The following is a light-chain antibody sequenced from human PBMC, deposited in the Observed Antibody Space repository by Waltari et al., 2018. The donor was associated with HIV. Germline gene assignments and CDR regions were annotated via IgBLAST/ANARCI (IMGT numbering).Light chain of an antibody. Sequence: QSALTQPPSTSGTPGQTVTIPCSGSSSNIGDNYVSWYQHPPGTAPKLFSTRNSRRPSGVRDRFSGSKSGTSASLAINDLRSEDEAEYHCAAWDDSLSGWVFGGGTNLTVL. V-gene: IGLV1-47*01. CDR1: SSNIGDNY. J-gene: IGLJ3*02. CDR2: RNS. CDR3: AAWDDSLSGWV.